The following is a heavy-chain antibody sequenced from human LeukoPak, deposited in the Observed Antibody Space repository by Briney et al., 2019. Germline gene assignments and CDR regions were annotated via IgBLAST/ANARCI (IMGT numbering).Heavy chain of an antibody. CDR1: GYTFTGYY. CDR3: AREEGIVATAFDY. Sequence: ASVKVSCKASGYTFTGYYTHWVRQAPGQGLEWMGWINPNSGGTNYAQKFQGRVTMTRDTSISTAYMELSRLRSDDTAVYYCAREEGIVATAFDYWGQGTLVTVSS. J-gene: IGHJ4*02. D-gene: IGHD5-12*01. CDR2: INPNSGGT. V-gene: IGHV1-2*02.